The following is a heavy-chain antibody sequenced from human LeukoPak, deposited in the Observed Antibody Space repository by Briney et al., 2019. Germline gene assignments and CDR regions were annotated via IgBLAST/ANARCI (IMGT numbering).Heavy chain of an antibody. Sequence: PSETLSLTCTASGGSISSYYWSWIRQPPGKGLEWIGYIYYSGSTNYNPSLKSRVTISVDTSKNQFSLKLSSVTAADTAVYYCARFPGYCSSTSCYSSFYYGMDVWGQGTTVTVSS. V-gene: IGHV4-59*01. CDR3: ARFPGYCSSTSCYSSFYYGMDV. D-gene: IGHD2-2*01. CDR2: IYYSGST. J-gene: IGHJ6*02. CDR1: GGSISSYY.